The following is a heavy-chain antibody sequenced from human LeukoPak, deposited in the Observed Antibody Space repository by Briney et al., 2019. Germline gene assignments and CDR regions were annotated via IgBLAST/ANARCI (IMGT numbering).Heavy chain of an antibody. CDR2: ISPSQNDI. CDR3: TSGSSSVGY. CDR1: GFIFSDYY. J-gene: IGHJ4*02. V-gene: IGHV3-11*01. Sequence: MTGGSLRLFCAASGFIFSDYYMSWIRQAPGKGLEWVAYISPSQNDIYYTESVRGRFTISRDNAKNSLYLQMSSLRADDTAVYYCTSGSSSVGYWGQGTLVTVSS. D-gene: IGHD6-6*01.